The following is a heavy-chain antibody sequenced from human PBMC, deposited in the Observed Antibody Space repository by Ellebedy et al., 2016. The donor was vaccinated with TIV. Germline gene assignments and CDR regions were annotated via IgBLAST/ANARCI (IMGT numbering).Heavy chain of an antibody. V-gene: IGHV3-74*01. Sequence: GESLKISCAASGFAFSSYWMHWVRQAPGKGLMRVSQINNDGSESTYADSVKGRFTVSRDNAKDTLYLQMDSLRVEDTAVYYCASDGVVLIAATLDYWGQGTLVTVSS. CDR2: INNDGSES. J-gene: IGHJ4*02. D-gene: IGHD2-15*01. CDR1: GFAFSSYW. CDR3: ASDGVVLIAATLDY.